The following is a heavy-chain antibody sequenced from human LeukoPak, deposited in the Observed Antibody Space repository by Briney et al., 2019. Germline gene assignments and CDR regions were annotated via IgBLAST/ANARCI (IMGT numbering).Heavy chain of an antibody. CDR1: GYTFTSYG. V-gene: IGHV1-18*01. CDR3: ARSNYDFWSGYHVDYYYYGMDV. D-gene: IGHD3-3*01. Sequence: ASVKVPCKASGYTFTSYGISWVRQAPGQGLEWMGWISAYNGNTNYAQKLQGRVTMTTDTSTSTAYMELRSLRSDDTAVYYCARSNYDFWSGYHVDYYYYGMDVWGQGTTVTVSS. CDR2: ISAYNGNT. J-gene: IGHJ6*02.